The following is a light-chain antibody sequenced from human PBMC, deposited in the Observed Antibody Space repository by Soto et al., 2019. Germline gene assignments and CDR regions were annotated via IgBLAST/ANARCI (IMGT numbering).Light chain of an antibody. Sequence: QSVLTQPPSVSGAPGLRVTISCTGSSSNIGAGYEVHWFQQLPGTAPKLLIYGNTNRPSGVPDRFSGSKSGTSASLAITGLQPEDEADYYCQSYDSSLSVLYVFGTGTKVTVL. V-gene: IGLV1-40*01. J-gene: IGLJ1*01. CDR1: SSNIGAGYE. CDR3: QSYDSSLSVLYV. CDR2: GNT.